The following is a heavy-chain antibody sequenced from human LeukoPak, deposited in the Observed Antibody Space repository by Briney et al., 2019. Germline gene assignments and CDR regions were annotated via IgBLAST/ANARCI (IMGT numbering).Heavy chain of an antibody. J-gene: IGHJ2*01. CDR2: INPNSGGT. CDR1: GYSFTSYY. CDR3: ARHPGKVTNDWYFDL. V-gene: IGHV1-2*02. D-gene: IGHD4-23*01. Sequence: ASVKVSCKASGYSFTSYYMHWLRQAPGQGVEWMGWINPNSGGTNYAQKFQGRVTMTRDTSITTAYMELSRLSSDDTAVYYCARHPGKVTNDWYFDLWGRGTLVTVSS.